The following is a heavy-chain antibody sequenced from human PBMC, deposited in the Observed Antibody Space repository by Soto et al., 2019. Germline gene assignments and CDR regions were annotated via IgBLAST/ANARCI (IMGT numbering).Heavy chain of an antibody. V-gene: IGHV4-34*01. J-gene: IGHJ6*02. CDR2: INHSGST. Sequence: QVQLQQWGAGLLKPSETLSLTCAVYGGSFSGYYWSWIRQPPGKGLEWIGEINHSGSTNYNPSLKSRVTISVDTSKNQFSLKLSSVTAADTAAYYCASKYGDSKYYGMDVWGQGTTVTVSS. CDR1: GGSFSGYY. CDR3: ASKYGDSKYYGMDV. D-gene: IGHD4-17*01.